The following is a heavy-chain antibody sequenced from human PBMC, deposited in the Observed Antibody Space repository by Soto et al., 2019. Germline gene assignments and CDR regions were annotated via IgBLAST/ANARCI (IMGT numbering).Heavy chain of an antibody. D-gene: IGHD3-16*01. CDR1: GFTFRSYA. J-gene: IGHJ4*02. Sequence: QLLESGGGLVQPGGSLRLSCATSGFTFRSYAMSWVRQAPGKGLEWVSTITNSGRNTFYAGSVKGRFTISRDNSKNTLSLQIDSLRAEDTAIYYCAKGEGGAGGRGAYFHSWGQGTLVTVSS. CDR2: ITNSGRNT. CDR3: AKGEGGAGGRGAYFHS. V-gene: IGHV3-23*05.